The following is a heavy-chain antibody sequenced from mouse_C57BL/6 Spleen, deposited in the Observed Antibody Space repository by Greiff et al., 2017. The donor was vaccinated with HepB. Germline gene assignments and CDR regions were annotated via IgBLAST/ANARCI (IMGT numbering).Heavy chain of an antibody. J-gene: IGHJ4*01. CDR2: INPSTGGT. CDR1: GYSFTGYY. D-gene: IGHD2-3*01. V-gene: IGHV1-42*01. CDR3: AIGWLLGYYYAMDY. Sequence: VQLKQSGPELVKPGASVKISCKASGYSFTGYYMNWVKQSPEKSLEWIGEINPSTGGTTYNQKFKAKATLTVDKSSSTAYMQLKSLTSEDSAVYYCAIGWLLGYYYAMDYWGQGTSVTVSS.